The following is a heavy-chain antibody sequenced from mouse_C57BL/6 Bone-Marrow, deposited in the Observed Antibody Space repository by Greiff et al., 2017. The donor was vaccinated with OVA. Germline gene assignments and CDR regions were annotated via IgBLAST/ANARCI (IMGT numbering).Heavy chain of an antibody. CDR1: GFNIKDDY. Sequence: VQLQQSGAELVRPGASVKLSCTASGFNIKDDYMHWVKQRPEQGLEWIGRIDPENGDTEYASKFQGKATITADTSSNTAYLQLSSLTSEDTAGYYCTRFTTVEYCDYWGQGTTLTVSS. D-gene: IGHD1-1*01. J-gene: IGHJ2*01. CDR2: IDPENGDT. CDR3: TRFTTVEYCDY. V-gene: IGHV14-4*01.